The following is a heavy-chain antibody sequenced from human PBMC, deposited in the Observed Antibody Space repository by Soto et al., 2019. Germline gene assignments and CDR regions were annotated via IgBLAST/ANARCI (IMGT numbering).Heavy chain of an antibody. CDR2: INHSGST. D-gene: IGHD3-22*01. V-gene: IGHV4-34*01. CDR1: GGSFSGYY. J-gene: IGHJ4*02. CDR3: ARVPYCYDSSGYYYFDY. Sequence: SETLSLTCAVYGGSFSGYYWSWIRQPPGKGLEWIGEINHSGSTNYNPSLKSRVTISVETAKNQFSLKLSTVIAADTAVYYCARVPYCYDSSGYYYFDYWGQGTLVTVSS.